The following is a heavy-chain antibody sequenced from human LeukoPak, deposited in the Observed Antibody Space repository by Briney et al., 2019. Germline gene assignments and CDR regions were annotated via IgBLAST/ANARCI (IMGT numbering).Heavy chain of an antibody. Sequence: PSETLSLTCTVSGGSISSYYWSWIRQPPGKGLEWIGYIYYSGSTNYNPSLKSRVTISVDTSKNQFSLKLSSVTAADTAVYYCARDPGGGLDYWGQGTLVTVSS. CDR2: IYYSGST. D-gene: IGHD3-16*01. V-gene: IGHV4-59*01. CDR3: ARDPGGGLDY. J-gene: IGHJ4*02. CDR1: GGSISSYY.